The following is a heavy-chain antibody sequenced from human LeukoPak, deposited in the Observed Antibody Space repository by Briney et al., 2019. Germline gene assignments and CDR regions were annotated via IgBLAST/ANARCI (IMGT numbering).Heavy chain of an antibody. J-gene: IGHJ4*02. Sequence: PSETLSLTCSVSGGSITSYYWGWIRQPPGKGLEWIGYISYSGSTIYNSSLKRRVTISLNRSKNHFSLTLSSVTAADTAVYFCARNRWELRTPHFDYWGRGSLVTVSS. CDR3: ARNRWELRTPHFDY. CDR2: ISYSGST. CDR1: GGSITSYY. V-gene: IGHV4-59*01. D-gene: IGHD1-26*01.